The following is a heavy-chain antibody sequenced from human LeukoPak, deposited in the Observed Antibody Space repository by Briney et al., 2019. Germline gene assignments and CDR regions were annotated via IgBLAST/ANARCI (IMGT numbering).Heavy chain of an antibody. CDR1: GASISSSSYY. J-gene: IGHJ4*02. CDR3: ARVHVAVAGFFDY. CDR2: IYYSGST. Sequence: PSETLSLTCTVSGASISSSSYYWGWIRQPPGKGLEWIGSIYYSGSTYYNPSLKSRVTISVDTSKNQFSLKLSSVTAADTAVYYCARVHVAVAGFFDYWGQGTLVTVSS. D-gene: IGHD6-19*01. V-gene: IGHV4-39*07.